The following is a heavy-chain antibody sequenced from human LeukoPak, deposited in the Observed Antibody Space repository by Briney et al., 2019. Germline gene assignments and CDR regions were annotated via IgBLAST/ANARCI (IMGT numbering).Heavy chain of an antibody. J-gene: IGHJ4*02. D-gene: IGHD6-13*01. CDR2: FYYSGST. CDR3: ARDRLGAAADYFDY. CDR1: GGSISSYY. V-gene: IGHV4-59*01. Sequence: KPSETLSLTCTVSGGSISSYYWSWIRQPPGKGLEWIGYFYYSGSTNYNPSLKSRVTISVDTSKNQFSPKLSSVTAADTAVYYCARDRLGAAADYFDYWGQGTLVTVSS.